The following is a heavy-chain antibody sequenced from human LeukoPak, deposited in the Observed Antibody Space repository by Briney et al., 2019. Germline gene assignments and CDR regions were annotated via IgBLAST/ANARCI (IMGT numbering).Heavy chain of an antibody. CDR2: IRGNSERT. CDR1: GFTVITND. CDR3: AREQSGTRGWYTVDY. D-gene: IGHD6-19*01. V-gene: IGHV3-23*01. Sequence: GGSLRLSCAASGFTVITNDMTWVRQAPGKGLEWVSAIRGNSERTYYADSVRGRFTISRDNSKDTVYLQISSLRVEDTAVYYCAREQSGTRGWYTVDYWGQGTLVAVSS. J-gene: IGHJ4*02.